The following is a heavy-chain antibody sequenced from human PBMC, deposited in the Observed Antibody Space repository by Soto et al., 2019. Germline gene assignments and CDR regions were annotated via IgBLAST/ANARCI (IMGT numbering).Heavy chain of an antibody. V-gene: IGHV3-23*01. D-gene: IGHD3-9*01. CDR2: VSDDGGTT. Sequence: EAQLLESGGGLVQPGESLRLSCAASGFTFSNYAMSWVRQAQGKGLEWVSVVSDDGGTTFYADSVRARFTISRDNSKNTVDLQMNSLRAEDTAVYYCAKADTGHFRPFEYCGQGTLVTVSS. CDR1: GFTFSNYA. J-gene: IGHJ4*02. CDR3: AKADTGHFRPFEY.